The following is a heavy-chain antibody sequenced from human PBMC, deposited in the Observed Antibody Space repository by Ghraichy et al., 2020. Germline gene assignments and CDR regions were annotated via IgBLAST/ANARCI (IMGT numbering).Heavy chain of an antibody. J-gene: IGHJ4*02. D-gene: IGHD6-13*01. V-gene: IGHV3-23*01. CDR1: GFTLSSYA. CDR3: AKEGPKYTSSWYCNFDY. Sequence: GGSLRLSCAASGFTLSSYAMTWVRQAPGKGLEWVSAISGSGDSKYYADAVKGRFTISRDNSKNTLYMQMNSLRAEDTAVYYCAKEGPKYTSSWYCNFDYWGQGTLVTVSS. CDR2: ISGSGDSK.